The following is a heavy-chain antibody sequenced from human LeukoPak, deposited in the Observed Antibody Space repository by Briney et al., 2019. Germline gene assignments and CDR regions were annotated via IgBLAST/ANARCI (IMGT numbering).Heavy chain of an antibody. CDR2: ISSSGSTI. Sequence: GASLRLSCAASGFTFSSYAMSWVRQAPGKGLEWVSYISSSGSTIYYADSVKGRFTISRDNAKNSLYLQMNSLRAEDTAVYYCAREGGLGYCSSTSCRYYGMDVWGQGTTVTVSS. CDR1: GFTFSSYA. D-gene: IGHD2-2*01. J-gene: IGHJ6*02. CDR3: AREGGLGYCSSTSCRYYGMDV. V-gene: IGHV3-48*04.